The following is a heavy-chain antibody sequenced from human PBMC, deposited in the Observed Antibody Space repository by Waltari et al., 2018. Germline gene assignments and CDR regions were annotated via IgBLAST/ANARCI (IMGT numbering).Heavy chain of an antibody. V-gene: IGHV4-59*01. CDR3: ARVSLGGSYYSHSYYYGMDV. J-gene: IGHJ6*02. Sequence: QVQLQESGPGLVKPSETLSLTCTVSGGSLSSYYCSWIRQPPGKGLEWIGYIYYSGITNYNPSLKSRVTISVDTSKNQFSLKLSSGTAADTAVYYCARVSLGGSYYSHSYYYGMDVWGQGTTVTVAS. CDR1: GGSLSSYY. CDR2: IYYSGIT. D-gene: IGHD1-26*01.